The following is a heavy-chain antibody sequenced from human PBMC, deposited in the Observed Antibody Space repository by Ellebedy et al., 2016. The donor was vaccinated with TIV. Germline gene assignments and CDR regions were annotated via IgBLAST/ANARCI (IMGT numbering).Heavy chain of an antibody. Sequence: MPSETLSLTCTVSGGSISNSAYYWNWIRQPPGKGLEWIGSIYYSGSAYYNPSLKSRGTVSVDTSKNQFSLNLSSVTAADTAVYYCARDPALPRGRFDTWGQGTLVTVSS. J-gene: IGHJ5*02. V-gene: IGHV4-39*07. CDR3: ARDPALPRGRFDT. CDR1: GGSISNSAYY. CDR2: IYYSGSA.